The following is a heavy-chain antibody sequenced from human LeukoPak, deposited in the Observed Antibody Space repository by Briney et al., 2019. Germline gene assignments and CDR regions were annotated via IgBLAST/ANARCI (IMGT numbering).Heavy chain of an antibody. CDR3: ARRGRSDGFDY. J-gene: IGHJ4*02. Sequence: SQTLSLTCTVSGGSISSGGYYWSWIRQHPGKGLEWIGSIYYSGSTYYNPSLKSRVTISVDTSKNQFSLKLSSVTAADTAVYYCARRGRSDGFDYWGQGTLVTVSS. V-gene: IGHV4-30-2*03. CDR1: GGSISSGGYY. D-gene: IGHD3-10*01. CDR2: IYYSGST.